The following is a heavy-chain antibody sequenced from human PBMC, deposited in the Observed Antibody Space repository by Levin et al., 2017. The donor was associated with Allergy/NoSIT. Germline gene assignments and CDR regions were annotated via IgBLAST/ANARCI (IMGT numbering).Heavy chain of an antibody. Sequence: KVSCKGSGYSFTSYWIGWVRQMPGKGREWMGIIYPGDSDTRYSPSFQGQVTISADKSISTAYLQWSSLKASDTAMYYCARSIEVVAATEVGFDPWGQGTLVTVSS. CDR1: GYSFTSYW. CDR3: ARSIEVVAATEVGFDP. J-gene: IGHJ5*02. D-gene: IGHD2-15*01. V-gene: IGHV5-51*01. CDR2: IYPGDSDT.